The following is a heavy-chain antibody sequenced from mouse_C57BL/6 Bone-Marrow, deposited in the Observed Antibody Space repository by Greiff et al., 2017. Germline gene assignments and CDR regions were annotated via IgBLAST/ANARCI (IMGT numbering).Heavy chain of an antibody. CDR1: GYTFTSYW. CDR2: IYPSDSET. D-gene: IGHD1-1*01. J-gene: IGHJ3*01. CDR3: ARYGSSSWFAY. V-gene: IGHV1-61*01. Sequence: QVQLQQPGAELVRPGSSVKLSCKASGYTFTSYWMDWVKQRPGQGLEWIGNIYPSDSETHYNQKFKDKATLTVDKSSSTAYMQLSSLTSEDSAVYYCARYGSSSWFAYWGQGTLVTVSA.